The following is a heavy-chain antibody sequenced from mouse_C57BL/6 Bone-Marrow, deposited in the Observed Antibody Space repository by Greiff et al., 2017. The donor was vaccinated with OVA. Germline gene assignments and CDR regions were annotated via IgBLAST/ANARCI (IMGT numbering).Heavy chain of an antibody. CDR3: ARHGEYYGSSFWFAY. D-gene: IGHD1-1*01. V-gene: IGHV5-12*01. J-gene: IGHJ3*01. CDR2: ISNGGGST. Sequence: EVHLVESGGGLVQPGGSLKLSCAASGFTFSDYYMYWVRQTPEKRLEWVAYISNGGGSTYYPDTVKGRFTISRDNAKNTLYLQMSRLKSEDTAMYYCARHGEYYGSSFWFAYWGQGTLVTVSA. CDR1: GFTFSDYY.